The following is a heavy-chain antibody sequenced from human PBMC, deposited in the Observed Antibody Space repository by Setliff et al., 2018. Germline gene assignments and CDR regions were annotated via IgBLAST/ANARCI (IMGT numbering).Heavy chain of an antibody. J-gene: IGHJ3*02. V-gene: IGHV4-4*08. CDR2: IYTSGRT. CDR1: GGSIRSYY. CDR3: ARDPPYCSSTSCRGAFDI. D-gene: IGHD2-2*01. Sequence: KTSETLSLTCTVSGGSIRSYYWSWIRQPPGKGLEWIGYIYTSGRTNYNPSLKSRVTISVDTSKNQFTLKVSSVTAADTAVYYCARDPPYCSSTSCRGAFDIWGQGTMVTVSS.